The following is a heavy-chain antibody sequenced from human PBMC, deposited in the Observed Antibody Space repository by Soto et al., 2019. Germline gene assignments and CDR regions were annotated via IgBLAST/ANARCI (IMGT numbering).Heavy chain of an antibody. V-gene: IGHV1-69*01. CDR1: GGTFSSYA. CDR2: IIPIFGTA. CDR3: ARDQAYCSGGSCYSPFDY. Sequence: QVQLVQSGAEVKKPGSSVKVSCKASGGTFSSYAISWVRQAPGQGLEWMGGIIPIFGTANHAQKFQGRVTITADESTSTAYMELSSLRSEDTAVYYCARDQAYCSGGSCYSPFDYWGQGTLVTVSS. D-gene: IGHD2-15*01. J-gene: IGHJ4*02.